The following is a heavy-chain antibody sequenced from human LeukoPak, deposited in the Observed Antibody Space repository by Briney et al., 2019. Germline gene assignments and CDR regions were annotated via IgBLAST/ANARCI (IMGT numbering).Heavy chain of an antibody. D-gene: IGHD6-6*01. Sequence: GASVKVSCKASGYIHGYHIHWVRQAPGQGLEWVGWINPKSGGTNYAQEFQGRVTMTRDTSITTAVYMELSSLRSDDTAVYYWTIGMSSSGLDYWGQGTLVTVSS. CDR3: TIGMSSSGLDY. CDR1: GYIHGYH. V-gene: IGHV1-2*02. CDR2: INPKSGGT. J-gene: IGHJ4*02.